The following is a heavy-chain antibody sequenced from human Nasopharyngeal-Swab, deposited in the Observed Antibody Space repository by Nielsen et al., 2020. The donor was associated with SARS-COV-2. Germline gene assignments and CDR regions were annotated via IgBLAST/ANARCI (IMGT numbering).Heavy chain of an antibody. CDR2: INAGNGNA. V-gene: IGHV1-3*01. D-gene: IGHD6-19*01. Sequence: ASVKVSCKASGYTFTSYAMHWVRQAPGQRLEWMGWINAGNGNAKYSQKFQGRVTITRDTSASTAYMELSSLRSEDTAVYYCARDPEGYSSGWYGFLSGGRVLDYYYYGMDVWGQGTTVTVSS. CDR3: ARDPEGYSSGWYGFLSGGRVLDYYYYGMDV. CDR1: GYTFTSYA. J-gene: IGHJ6*02.